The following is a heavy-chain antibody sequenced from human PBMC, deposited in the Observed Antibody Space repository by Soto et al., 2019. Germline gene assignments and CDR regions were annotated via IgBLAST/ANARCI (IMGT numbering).Heavy chain of an antibody. D-gene: IGHD1-1*01. J-gene: IGHJ4*02. CDR2: IYPIGAT. V-gene: IGHV4-4*07. CDR1: GSSCSNFY. CDR3: ARGGIQLSYAFDY. Sequence: QVQLQESCPRLVKPSDTLSLTCSVSGSSCSNFYWSWIRQSAGKGLEWIGRIYPIGATSYNPSLKSRVTMSVDTSQTQMSLSVRSVTAADTAVYFCARGGIQLSYAFDYWGPGILVTVSS.